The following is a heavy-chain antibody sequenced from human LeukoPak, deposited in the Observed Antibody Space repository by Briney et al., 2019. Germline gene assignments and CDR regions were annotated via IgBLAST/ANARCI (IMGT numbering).Heavy chain of an antibody. CDR1: GFTFSGSA. J-gene: IGHJ4*02. Sequence: GGSLRLSCAASGFTFSGSAMHWVRQAPGKGLEWVGRIRSKANSYATAYAASVKGRFTISRDDSRNTAYLQMNSLKIEDTAVYYCTRPYSSGYYWGQGTLVTVSS. V-gene: IGHV3-73*01. CDR3: TRPYSSGYY. D-gene: IGHD6-19*01. CDR2: IRSKANSYAT.